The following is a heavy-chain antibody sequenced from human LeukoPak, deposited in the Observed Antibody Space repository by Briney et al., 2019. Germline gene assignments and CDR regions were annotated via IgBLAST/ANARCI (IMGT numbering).Heavy chain of an antibody. CDR2: IYTSGST. CDR3: ARVRRWLQIRYFDY. D-gene: IGHD5-24*01. V-gene: IGHV4-61*02. Sequence: SETLSLTCTVSGGSISSGSYYWSWIRQPAGKGLEWIGRIYTSGSTNYNPSLKSRVTISVDTSKNQFSLKLSSVTAADTAVYYCARVRRWLQIRYFDYWGQGTLVTVSS. J-gene: IGHJ4*02. CDR1: GGSISSGSYY.